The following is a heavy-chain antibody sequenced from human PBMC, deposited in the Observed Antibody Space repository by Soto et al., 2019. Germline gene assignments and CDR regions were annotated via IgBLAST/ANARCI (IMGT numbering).Heavy chain of an antibody. CDR1: GGSFRGYH. V-gene: IGHV4-34*01. D-gene: IGHD6-6*01. J-gene: IGHJ6*02. Sequence: RSLTCAVYGGSFRGYHWSWIRQPPGKGLEWIGEINHSGSTNYNPSLKSRVIISLETSKNQFSLILTSVTAADTAVYYCARGLSSSATFYHYYGMDVWAQGTTVTVSS. CDR3: ARGLSSSATFYHYYGMDV. CDR2: INHSGST.